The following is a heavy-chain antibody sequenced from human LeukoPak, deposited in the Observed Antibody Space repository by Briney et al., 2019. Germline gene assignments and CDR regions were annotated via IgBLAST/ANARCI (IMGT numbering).Heavy chain of an antibody. J-gene: IGHJ6*04. V-gene: IGHV3-33*01. Sequence: GRSLRLSCAASGFIFSAYGMHWVRQAPGKGLEWVALIWYDGNNKYYADSVKGRFTISRDNSKNTLYLQMNSLRAEDTAVYYCARGSESYDYYSYGMDVWGKGTTVTVS. CDR2: IWYDGNNK. CDR1: GFIFSAYG. CDR3: ARGSESYDYYSYGMDV. D-gene: IGHD5-12*01.